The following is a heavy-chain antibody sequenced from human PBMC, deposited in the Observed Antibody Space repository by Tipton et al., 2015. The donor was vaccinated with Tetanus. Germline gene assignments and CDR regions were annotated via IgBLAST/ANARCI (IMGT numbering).Heavy chain of an antibody. CDR2: INHRGGT. Sequence: TLSLTCIVSGGSMSGSGHYWSWIRQTPGKGLEWIGEINHRGGTMYNPSLKSRVTISGDTSNNQFSLNLTSVTAADTAVYYCASLPKHWLAPRGAPWGQGTLVTVSS. CDR3: ASLPKHWLAPRGAP. J-gene: IGHJ5*01. V-gene: IGHV4-34*01. CDR1: GGSMSGSGHY. D-gene: IGHD6-19*01.